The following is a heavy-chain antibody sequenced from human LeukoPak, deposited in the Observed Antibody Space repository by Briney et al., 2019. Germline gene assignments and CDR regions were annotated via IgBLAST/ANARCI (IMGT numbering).Heavy chain of an antibody. D-gene: IGHD3-10*01. CDR1: GGSFSGYY. CDR2: INHSGST. V-gene: IGHV4-34*01. CDR3: ARAATKICFGELPRNYFDY. Sequence: SETLSLTCAVYGGSFSGYYWSWIRQPPGKGLEWIGEINHSGSTNYNPSLKSRVTISVDTSKNQFSLKLSSVTAADTAVYYCARAATKICFGELPRNYFDYWGQGTLVTVSS. J-gene: IGHJ4*02.